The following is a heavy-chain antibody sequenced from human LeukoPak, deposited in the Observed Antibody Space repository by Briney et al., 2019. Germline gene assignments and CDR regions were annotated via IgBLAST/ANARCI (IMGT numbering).Heavy chain of an antibody. J-gene: IGHJ5*02. D-gene: IGHD1-7*01. Sequence: SQTLSLTCTVSGGSLSSGDYYWSWLRQPPGKGLEWIVYIYYSGSTYYNPSLKSRVTISVDTSKKQFSLKLSSVTAADTAVYYCARGRTTRASGFDPWGQGTLVTVSS. CDR2: IYYSGST. V-gene: IGHV4-30-4*08. CDR1: GGSLSSGDYY. CDR3: ARGRTTRASGFDP.